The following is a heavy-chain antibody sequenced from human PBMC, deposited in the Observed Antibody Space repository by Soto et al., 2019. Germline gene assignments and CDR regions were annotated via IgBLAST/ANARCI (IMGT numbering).Heavy chain of an antibody. CDR1: GGSISSSSYY. Sequence: SETLSLTCTVSGGSISSSSYYWGWIRQPPGKGLEWIGSIYYSGSTYYNPSLKSRVTISVDTSKNQFSLKLSSVTAADTAVYYCARGLVHSCSWLPIDYWGQGTLVTVSS. V-gene: IGHV4-39*07. D-gene: IGHD6-13*01. CDR3: ARGLVHSCSWLPIDY. J-gene: IGHJ4*02. CDR2: IYYSGST.